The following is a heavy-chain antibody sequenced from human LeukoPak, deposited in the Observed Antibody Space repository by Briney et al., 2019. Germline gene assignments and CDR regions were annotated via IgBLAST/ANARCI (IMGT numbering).Heavy chain of an antibody. CDR2: ISGSGGST. Sequence: GGSLRLSCAASGFTFSSYAMSWVRQAPGKGLEWVSAISGSGGSTYYADSVKGRFTISRDNSKNTLYLQMNSLRAEDTAVYYCAKEPSSTELDYYYYYMDVWGKGTTVTVSS. D-gene: IGHD1-1*01. J-gene: IGHJ6*03. CDR3: AKEPSSTELDYYYYYMDV. V-gene: IGHV3-23*01. CDR1: GFTFSSYA.